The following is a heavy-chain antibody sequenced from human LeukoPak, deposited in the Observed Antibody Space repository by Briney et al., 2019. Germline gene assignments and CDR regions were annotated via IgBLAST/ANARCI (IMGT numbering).Heavy chain of an antibody. Sequence: GGSLRLSCVASEFTFSNYVMSWVRQAPGKGLEWVSAITARGDGTNYADSVRGRFTISRDNSKNTLYLQLSSLSREDTAIYYCVRRGGSDGWGAFDIWGQGTVVTVSS. J-gene: IGHJ3*02. CDR1: EFTFSNYV. D-gene: IGHD5-24*01. V-gene: IGHV3-23*01. CDR2: ITARGDGT. CDR3: VRRGGSDGWGAFDI.